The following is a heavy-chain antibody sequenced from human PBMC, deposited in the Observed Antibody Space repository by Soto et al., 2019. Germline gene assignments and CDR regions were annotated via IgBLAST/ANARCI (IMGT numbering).Heavy chain of an antibody. D-gene: IGHD6-19*01. J-gene: IGHJ3*02. Sequence: ASVKVSCKASGYTSTSYDINWVRQAAGQGLEWMGWVNPNSGNTGYAQRFQGRVTMTRDTSKTTAYMELRSLRSDDTAVYYCARTGYSSGWYSDAFDIWGQGTMVTVSS. CDR3: ARTGYSSGWYSDAFDI. CDR1: GYTSTSYD. CDR2: VNPNSGNT. V-gene: IGHV1-8*01.